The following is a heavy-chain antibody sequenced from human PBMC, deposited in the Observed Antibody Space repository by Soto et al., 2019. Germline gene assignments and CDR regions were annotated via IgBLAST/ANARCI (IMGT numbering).Heavy chain of an antibody. CDR3: AKRGDIVEVSRTFVGYGMDV. J-gene: IGHJ6*02. D-gene: IGHD2-2*01. Sequence: EVQLLESGGALVQPGGSLRLSCAASGFTFRNYAMSWVRQAPGKGLEWVSRISGNGGDINYADSVKGRFTISRDNSKNTLYLQMNSPRAEDTAVYYCAKRGDIVEVSRTFVGYGMDVWGQGTTVTVSS. CDR2: ISGNGGDI. V-gene: IGHV3-23*01. CDR1: GFTFRNYA.